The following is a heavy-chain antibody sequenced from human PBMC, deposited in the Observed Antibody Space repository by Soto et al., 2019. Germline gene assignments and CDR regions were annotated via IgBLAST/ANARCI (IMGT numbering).Heavy chain of an antibody. V-gene: IGHV1-69*12. Sequence: QVQLVQSGAEVKKPGSSVKVSCKASGGTFSSYAISWVRQAPGQGLEWMGGIIPIFGTANYAQKFQGRVTITADESTSTAYMVLSSLRSEDTAVYYCARASKYCTNGVCSLYGMDVWGQGTTVTVSS. CDR1: GGTFSSYA. D-gene: IGHD2-8*01. J-gene: IGHJ6*02. CDR2: IIPIFGTA. CDR3: ARASKYCTNGVCSLYGMDV.